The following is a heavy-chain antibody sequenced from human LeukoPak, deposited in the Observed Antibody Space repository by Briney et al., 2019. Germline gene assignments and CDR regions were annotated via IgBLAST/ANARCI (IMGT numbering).Heavy chain of an antibody. V-gene: IGHV3-23*01. J-gene: IGHJ4*02. Sequence: PGGSLRLSSAASGFTFSSYAMSWVRQAPGKGLEWVSAISGSGGSTYYADSVKGRFTISRDDSKNTLYLQMNSLRAEDTAVYYCAKAPNYYGSGSYPHYWGQGTLVTVSS. CDR2: ISGSGGST. D-gene: IGHD3-10*01. CDR3: AKAPNYYGSGSYPHY. CDR1: GFTFSSYA.